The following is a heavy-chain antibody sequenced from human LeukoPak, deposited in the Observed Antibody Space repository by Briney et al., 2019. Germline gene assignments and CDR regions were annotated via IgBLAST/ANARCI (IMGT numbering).Heavy chain of an antibody. Sequence: PGGSLRLSCAPSRDRSGVHLMTWVREAPGKSLGCVGKIKIDVSEIYYRESVRGRFSISRDKAKNSLYLQMNSLRVEETGVYYCTRDLNHDSSGWGQGTLVTVSS. V-gene: IGHV3-7*01. CDR2: IKIDVSEI. J-gene: IGHJ4*02. CDR3: TRDLNHDSSG. D-gene: IGHD3-22*01. CDR1: RDRSGVHL.